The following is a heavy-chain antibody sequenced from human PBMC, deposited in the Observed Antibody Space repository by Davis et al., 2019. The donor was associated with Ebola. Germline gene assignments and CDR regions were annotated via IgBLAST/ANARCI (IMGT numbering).Heavy chain of an antibody. Sequence: GESLKISCVASGITFSRYSMNWVRQAPGKGLEWVAFISSGSFTIHYADSVKGRFTISRDNAKNSLFLQMNSLRDEDTAVYYCARWSILGQWGQGTLVTVSS. CDR3: ARWSILGQ. D-gene: IGHD3-3*01. V-gene: IGHV3-48*02. CDR1: GITFSRYS. CDR2: ISSGSFTI. J-gene: IGHJ4*02.